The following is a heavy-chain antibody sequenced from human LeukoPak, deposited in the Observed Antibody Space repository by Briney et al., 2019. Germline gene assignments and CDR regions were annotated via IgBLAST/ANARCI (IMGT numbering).Heavy chain of an antibody. Sequence: GGSLRLSCAASGFTFSSYAMSWVRQAPGKGLAWVSTISDSDGSTYYADSVKGRFTISRDNSKNTLYLQMSTLRAEDTAVYYCAKDSRKWELHGYFDYWGQGTLVTVSS. V-gene: IGHV3-23*01. D-gene: IGHD1-26*01. J-gene: IGHJ4*02. CDR3: AKDSRKWELHGYFDY. CDR2: ISDSDGST. CDR1: GFTFSSYA.